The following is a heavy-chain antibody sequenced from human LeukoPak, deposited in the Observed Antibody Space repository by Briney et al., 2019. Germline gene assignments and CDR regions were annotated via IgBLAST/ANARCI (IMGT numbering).Heavy chain of an antibody. J-gene: IGHJ4*02. D-gene: IGHD6-13*01. V-gene: IGHV4-39*01. Sequence: SETLSLTCTVSGGSTSSSSYYWGWIRQPPGKGLEWIGSIYYSGSTYYNPSLKSRVTISVDTSKNQFSLKLSSVTAADTAVYYCARPLAAAGPIDYWGQGTLVTVSS. CDR2: IYYSGST. CDR3: ARPLAAAGPIDY. CDR1: GGSTSSSSYY.